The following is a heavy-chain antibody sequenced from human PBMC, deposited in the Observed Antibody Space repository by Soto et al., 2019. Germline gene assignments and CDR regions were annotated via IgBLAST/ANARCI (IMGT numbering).Heavy chain of an antibody. Sequence: EVQLVESGGGLVQPGGSLRLSCAASGFTFSSYEMNWVSQAPGKGLEWVSYISSSGSTIYYADSVKGRFTISRDNAKNSLYLQMNSLRAEDTAVYYCARHHRDGYNLDYWGQGTLVTVSS. CDR1: GFTFSSYE. V-gene: IGHV3-48*03. CDR2: ISSSGSTI. J-gene: IGHJ4*02. CDR3: ARHHRDGYNLDY. D-gene: IGHD5-12*01.